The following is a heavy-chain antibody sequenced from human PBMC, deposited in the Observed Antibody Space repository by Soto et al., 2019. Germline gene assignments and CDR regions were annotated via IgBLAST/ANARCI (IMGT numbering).Heavy chain of an antibody. J-gene: IGHJ4*02. CDR2: IYHSGST. Sequence: QVQLQESGPGLVKPSETLSLTCIVSGGSVSNDAYYWSWIRQPPGKGLEWIGYIYHSGSTYYNPSLTSRVTISAATSANQFSLTVSSVTAADTAVYYCARLGIGWEFPFDYWGQGTLVNVSS. D-gene: IGHD1-26*01. V-gene: IGHV4-61*08. CDR3: ARLGIGWEFPFDY. CDR1: GGSVSNDAYY.